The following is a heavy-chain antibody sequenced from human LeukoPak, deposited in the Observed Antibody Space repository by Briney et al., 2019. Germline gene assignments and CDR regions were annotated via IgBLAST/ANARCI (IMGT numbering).Heavy chain of an antibody. CDR2: INHSGST. V-gene: IGHV4-34*01. J-gene: IGHJ6*03. Sequence: SETLSLTCAVYGGSFSGYFWSWIRQPPGKGLEWVGEINHSGSTNYNPSLKSRVTISVDTSKNQFSLKLSSVTAADTAVYYCARDLKCSSTSCRYYYYYYMDVWGKGTTVTVSS. CDR1: GGSFSGYF. D-gene: IGHD2-2*01. CDR3: ARDLKCSSTSCRYYYYYYMDV.